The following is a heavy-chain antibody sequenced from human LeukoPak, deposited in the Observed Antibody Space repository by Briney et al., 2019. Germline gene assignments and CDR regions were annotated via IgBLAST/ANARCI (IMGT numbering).Heavy chain of an antibody. CDR3: ARDLMVRGVNPHY. J-gene: IGHJ4*02. CDR1: GFTFSSYW. D-gene: IGHD3-10*01. Sequence: GGSLRLSCAASGFTFSSYWMSWVRQAPGKGLEWVAVISYDGSNKYYADSVKGRFTISRDNSKNTLYLQMNSLRAEDTAVYYCARDLMVRGVNPHYWGQGTLVTVSS. V-gene: IGHV3-30-3*01. CDR2: ISYDGSNK.